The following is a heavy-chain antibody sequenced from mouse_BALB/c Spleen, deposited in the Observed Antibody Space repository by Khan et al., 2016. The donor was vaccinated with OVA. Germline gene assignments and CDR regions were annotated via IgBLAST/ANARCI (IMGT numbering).Heavy chain of an antibody. V-gene: IGHV2-3*01. CDR2: IWGDGST. J-gene: IGHJ4*01. CDR3: AKFTPDFYSMDY. Sequence: VQLQESGPGLVAPSQSLSITCTVSGFSLISYGVNWVRQPPGKGLEWLGVIWGDGSTNSHSALFSRLSISKDNSKNQVFLKLNSLQTDDTATYYCAKFTPDFYSMDYWGQGTSVTVSS. D-gene: IGHD1-1*01. CDR1: GFSLISYG.